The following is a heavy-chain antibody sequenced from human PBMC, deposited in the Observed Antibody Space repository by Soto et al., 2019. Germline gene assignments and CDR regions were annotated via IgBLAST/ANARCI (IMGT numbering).Heavy chain of an antibody. Sequence: QVLLVQSGPEVKKPGSSVKVSCKASGGTFNNYAINWVRQAPGKGLEWMGGIIPTFGTGNHAQKFQGRVTITADECTTAADMELNTLRSEDTAIYYCASFDGTLVRGGRSSPYEMDVWGQGTTVSVSS. D-gene: IGHD3-10*01. V-gene: IGHV1-69*01. CDR1: GGTFNNYA. CDR3: ASFDGTLVRGGRSSPYEMDV. J-gene: IGHJ6*02. CDR2: IIPTFGTG.